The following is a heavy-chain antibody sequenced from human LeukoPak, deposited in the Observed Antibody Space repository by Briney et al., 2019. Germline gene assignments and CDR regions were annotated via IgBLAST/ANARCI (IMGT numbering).Heavy chain of an antibody. V-gene: IGHV4-34*01. J-gene: IGHJ4*02. CDR1: GGSFSGYY. CDR2: INHSGST. D-gene: IGHD6-13*01. CDR3: ARGPRSSPPRRSPRFDY. Sequence: NSSETLSLTCALYGGSFSGYYWSWIRQPPGNGLEWIGEINHSGSTNYHPTLKSRVTISVDTSKNQFSLKLSSATAADTAVSYCARGPRSSPPRRSPRFDYWGQGTLVTVSS.